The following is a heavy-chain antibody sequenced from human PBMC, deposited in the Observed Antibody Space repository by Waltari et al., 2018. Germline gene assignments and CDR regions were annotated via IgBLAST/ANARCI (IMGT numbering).Heavy chain of an antibody. J-gene: IGHJ4*02. V-gene: IGHV4-39*01. D-gene: IGHD2-15*01. Sequence: QLQLQESGPGLVKPSETLSLTCPVSGGSISRSRSYWGWIRQPPGKGLEWIGSIYYSGSTYYNPSLKSRVTISVDTSKNQFSLKLSSVTAADTAVYYCARQKGGLTGYCSGGSCYFGYWGQGTLVTVSS. CDR1: GGSISRSRSY. CDR2: IYYSGST. CDR3: ARQKGGLTGYCSGGSCYFGY.